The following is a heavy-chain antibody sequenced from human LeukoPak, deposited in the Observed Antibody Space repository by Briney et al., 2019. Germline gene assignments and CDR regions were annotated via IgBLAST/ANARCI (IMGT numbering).Heavy chain of an antibody. CDR2: IKSDGSET. Sequence: GGSLRLSCAASGFTFSSYWTHWVRQAPGKGLMWVSRIKSDGSETSYADSVKGRFTISRDNARNTLYLQMNSLRPEDTAIYYCASDRVFYGLDVWGQGTTVTVSS. CDR1: GFTFSSYW. V-gene: IGHV3-74*01. J-gene: IGHJ6*02. CDR3: ASDRVFYGLDV.